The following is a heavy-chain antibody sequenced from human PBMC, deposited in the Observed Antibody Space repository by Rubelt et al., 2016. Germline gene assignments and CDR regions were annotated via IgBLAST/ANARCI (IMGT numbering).Heavy chain of an antibody. J-gene: IGHJ5*02. Sequence: VQLVQSGAEVKKPGASVKVSCKASGYTFTSYYMHWVRQAPGQGLEWMGIINPSGGSTSYAQKFQGRVTMTRDTSTSTVYMELSSLRSEDTAVYYCARSPRYDFEDNWFDPWGQGTLVTVSS. CDR1: GYTFTSYY. CDR3: ARSPRYDFEDNWFDP. V-gene: IGHV1-46*01. D-gene: IGHD3-3*01. CDR2: INPSGGST.